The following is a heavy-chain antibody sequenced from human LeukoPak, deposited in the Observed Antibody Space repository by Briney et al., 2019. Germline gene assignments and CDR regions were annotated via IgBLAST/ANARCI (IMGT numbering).Heavy chain of an antibody. CDR3: AKDLSGDYGDYFDY. CDR1: GFTFNTYA. CDR2: ISGSGGST. V-gene: IGHV3-23*01. J-gene: IGHJ4*02. Sequence: GGSLRLSCVASGFTFNTYAMHWVRQAPGKGLEWVSAISGSGGSTYYADSVKGRFTISRDNSKNTLYLQMNSLRAEDTAVYYCAKDLSGDYGDYFDYWGQGTLVTVSS. D-gene: IGHD4-17*01.